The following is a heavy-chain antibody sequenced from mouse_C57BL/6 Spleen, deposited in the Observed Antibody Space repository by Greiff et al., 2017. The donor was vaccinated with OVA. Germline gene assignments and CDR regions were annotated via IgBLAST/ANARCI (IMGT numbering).Heavy chain of an antibody. Sequence: EVQGVESGGGLVKPGGSLKLSCAASGFTFSSYAMSWVRQTPEKRLEWVATISDGGSYTYYPDNVKGRFTISRDNAKNNLYLQMSHLKSEDTAMYYCARGTAVMDDWGQGTSVTVSS. CDR3: ARGTAVMDD. V-gene: IGHV5-4*01. D-gene: IGHD3-1*01. CDR2: ISDGGSYT. J-gene: IGHJ4*01. CDR1: GFTFSSYA.